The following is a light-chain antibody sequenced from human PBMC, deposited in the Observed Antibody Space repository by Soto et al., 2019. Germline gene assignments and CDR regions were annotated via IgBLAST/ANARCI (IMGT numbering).Light chain of an antibody. J-gene: IGKJ1*01. V-gene: IGKV1-5*03. CDR1: QSISNW. Sequence: DIQMTQSPSTLSASVGDRVTITCRASQSISNWLAWYQQKPGKAPKVLMYKASSLESGVPSRFSGSGSGTEFTLTISSLQPDDFATYYCQQYNSYSWTFGQGTKVEIK. CDR2: KAS. CDR3: QQYNSYSWT.